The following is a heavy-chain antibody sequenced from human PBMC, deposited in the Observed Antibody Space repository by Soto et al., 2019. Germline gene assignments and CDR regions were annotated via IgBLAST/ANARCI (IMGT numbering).Heavy chain of an antibody. V-gene: IGHV4-59*08. Sequence: SEALSLTCTVSGGSMSSYYWHWIRQPPGKGLEWIGYIYYTGSTSYNPSLKSRVTISVDTSKNQFSLKLSSVTAADTAVYYCERQSSESNGWYLGDFWGQGTLVTVSS. CDR1: GGSMSSYY. CDR3: ERQSSESNGWYLGDF. J-gene: IGHJ4*02. D-gene: IGHD6-19*01. CDR2: IYYTGST.